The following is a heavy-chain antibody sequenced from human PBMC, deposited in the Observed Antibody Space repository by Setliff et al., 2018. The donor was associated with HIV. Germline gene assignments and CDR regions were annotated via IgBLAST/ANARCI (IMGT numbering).Heavy chain of an antibody. CDR2: ITATGTTV. Sequence: GGSLRLSCAASGFTFHDHAMHWVRQAPGKGLEWLAYITATGTTVHYADSVKGRFTISRDNAKNSLYLQMNSLRVEDTAVYYCARGSRFRSNWYFDLWGRDTLVTVSS. CDR1: GFTFHDHA. CDR3: ARGSRFRSNWYFDL. V-gene: IGHV3-11*04. D-gene: IGHD2-21*01. J-gene: IGHJ2*01.